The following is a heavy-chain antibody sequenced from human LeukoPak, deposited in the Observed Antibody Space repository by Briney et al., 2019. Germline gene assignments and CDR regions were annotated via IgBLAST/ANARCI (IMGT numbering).Heavy chain of an antibody. CDR3: ARDWRYYYGSGSYSWFDP. V-gene: IGHV1-69*05. Sequence: SVKVSCKASGGTFSSYAISWVRQAPGQGLEWMGGIIPIFGTANYAQKFQGRVTITTDESTSTAYMELSSLRSEDTAVYYCARDWRYYYGSGSYSWFDPWGQGTLVTVSS. CDR1: GGTFSSYA. D-gene: IGHD3-10*01. CDR2: IIPIFGTA. J-gene: IGHJ5*02.